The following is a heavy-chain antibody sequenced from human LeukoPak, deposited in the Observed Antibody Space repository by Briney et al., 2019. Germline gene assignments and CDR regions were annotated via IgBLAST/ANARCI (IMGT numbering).Heavy chain of an antibody. CDR1: GGSFSGYY. Sequence: PSETLSLTCAVYGGSFSGYYWSWIRQPPGKGLEWIGEINHSGSTNYNPSLKSRVTISVDTSKNQFSLKPSSVTAADTAVYYCARGGGISHYYYYMDVWGKGTTVTISS. CDR2: INHSGST. D-gene: IGHD6-13*01. CDR3: ARGGGISHYYYYMDV. V-gene: IGHV4-34*01. J-gene: IGHJ6*03.